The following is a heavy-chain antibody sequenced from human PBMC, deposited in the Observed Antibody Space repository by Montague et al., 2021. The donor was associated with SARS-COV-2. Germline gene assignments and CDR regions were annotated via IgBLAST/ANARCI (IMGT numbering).Heavy chain of an antibody. CDR3: ARTYSGSYRGYFDY. J-gene: IGHJ4*02. D-gene: IGHD1-26*01. CDR1: GFTFSSYA. V-gene: IGHV3-30*04. Sequence: SLRLSCAASGFTFSSYAMHWVRQAPGKGLGWVAVISYDGSNKYYADSVKGRFTISRDNSKNTLYLQMNSLRAEDTAVYYCARTYSGSYRGYFDYWGQGTLVTVSS. CDR2: ISYDGSNK.